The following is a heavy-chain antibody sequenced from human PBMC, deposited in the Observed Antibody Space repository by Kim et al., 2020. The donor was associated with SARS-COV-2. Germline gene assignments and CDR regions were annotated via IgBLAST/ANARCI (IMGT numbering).Heavy chain of an antibody. J-gene: IGHJ4*02. Sequence: ASVKVSCKASGYTLTGYSMHWVRQAPGQGLEWMGRINPNSGGTNHAQKFKGRVTMTRDTSISTAYMELSSLRSDDTAVYYCARGGSYMYSNFDYWGQGTLVTVSS. CDR1: GYTLTGYS. V-gene: IGHV1-2*06. D-gene: IGHD1-26*01. CDR3: ARGGSYMYSNFDY. CDR2: INPNSGGT.